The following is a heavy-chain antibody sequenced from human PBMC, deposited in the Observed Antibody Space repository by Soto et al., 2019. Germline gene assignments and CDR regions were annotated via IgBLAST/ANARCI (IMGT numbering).Heavy chain of an antibody. V-gene: IGHV3-48*03. CDR2: ISSSARTI. J-gene: IGHJ4*02. CDR3: AREGGYSGFDAQGFDS. D-gene: IGHD5-12*01. CDR1: EFTFGDYE. Sequence: GGSLRLSCVASEFTFGDYEMNWVRQAPGKGLEWVAYISSSARTIHYADSVRGRFTISRDNAWNSLFLQMDALGADDTAVYYCAREGGYSGFDAQGFDSWGQGTLVTVSS.